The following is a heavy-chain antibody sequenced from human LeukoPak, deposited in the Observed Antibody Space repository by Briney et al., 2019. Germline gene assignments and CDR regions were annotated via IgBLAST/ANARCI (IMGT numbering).Heavy chain of an antibody. D-gene: IGHD5-18*01. Sequence: PGRSLRLSCAASGFTFDDYAMHWVRQAPGKGLEWVSGISWNSGSIGYADSVKGRFTISRDNAKNSLYLQMNSLRAEDTAVYYCARDPGISGYSYGFLGYYYYGMDVWGQGTTATVSS. CDR1: GFTFDDYA. V-gene: IGHV3-9*01. CDR3: ARDPGISGYSYGFLGYYYYGMDV. J-gene: IGHJ6*02. CDR2: ISWNSGSI.